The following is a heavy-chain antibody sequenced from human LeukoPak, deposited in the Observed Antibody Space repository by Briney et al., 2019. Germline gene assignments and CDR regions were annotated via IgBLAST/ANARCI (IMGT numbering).Heavy chain of an antibody. CDR1: GGSISSSTYH. J-gene: IGHJ4*02. Sequence: SETLSLTCTVSGGSISSSTYHWGWIRQPPGKGLEWIGSLHYTGSTYHNPSLKSRVAISGDTSKSQFSLKLSSLTAADTAVYYCARAWRLAAAGRRGSCYFDYWGQGTLVTVSS. D-gene: IGHD6-13*01. CDR2: LHYTGST. CDR3: ARAWRLAAAGRRGSCYFDY. V-gene: IGHV4-39*01.